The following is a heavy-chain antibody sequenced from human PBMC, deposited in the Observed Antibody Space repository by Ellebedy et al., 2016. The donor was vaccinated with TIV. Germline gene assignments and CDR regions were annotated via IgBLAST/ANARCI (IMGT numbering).Heavy chain of an antibody. CDR1: GFTFSTYT. D-gene: IGHD4-23*01. CDR2: ISSTNYM. Sequence: GESLKISCAASGFTFSTYTMNWVRQAPGKGLEWVSSISSTNYMTYADSVKGRFTISRDNAKNSLYLQMNSLRAEDTAVYYCMRRWSWGQGTLVTVSS. V-gene: IGHV3-21*01. J-gene: IGHJ4*02. CDR3: MRRWS.